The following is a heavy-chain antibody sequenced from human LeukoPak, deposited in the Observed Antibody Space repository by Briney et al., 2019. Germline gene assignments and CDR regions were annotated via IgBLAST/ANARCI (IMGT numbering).Heavy chain of an antibody. V-gene: IGHV4-39*07. CDR2: IYYTGST. CDR1: GGSITNSGYY. CDR3: AKVTASGFFDY. J-gene: IGHJ4*02. Sequence: SETLSLTCTVSGGSITNSGYYWGWVRQPPGKGLEWIASIYYTGSTYYNPSLKSRVTISLDASKKQFSLKLSSVTAADTAVYYCAKVTASGFFDYWGQGTLVTVSS. D-gene: IGHD2-21*02.